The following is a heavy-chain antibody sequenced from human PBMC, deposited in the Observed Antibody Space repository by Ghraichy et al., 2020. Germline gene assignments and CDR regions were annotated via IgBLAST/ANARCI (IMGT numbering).Heavy chain of an antibody. Sequence: GSLRLSCAASGFTLSGHYMDWVRQAPGKGLEWVGRSRNKANSYITEYAASVKGRFTISRDESTNSVYLQMNSLRIEDTAVYYCARELAAAPFDLWGQGTLVTVSS. CDR1: GFTLSGHY. V-gene: IGHV3-72*01. CDR2: SRNKANSYIT. D-gene: IGHD6-13*01. CDR3: ARELAAAPFDL. J-gene: IGHJ5*02.